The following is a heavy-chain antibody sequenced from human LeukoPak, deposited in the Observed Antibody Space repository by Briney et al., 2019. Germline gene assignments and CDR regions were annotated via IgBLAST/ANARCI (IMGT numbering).Heavy chain of an antibody. Sequence: GGSLRLSCGASGFIFSYYGMHWVRQAPGKGLEWVPFIRFDGNDKYYAESVKGRFTISKDTSRNTLYLQMNSLRPEDTAMYYCAKDLMRDRWFGESWGQGTLVTVSS. D-gene: IGHD3-10*01. V-gene: IGHV3-30*02. CDR1: GFIFSYYG. CDR2: IRFDGNDK. CDR3: AKDLMRDRWFGES. J-gene: IGHJ5*02.